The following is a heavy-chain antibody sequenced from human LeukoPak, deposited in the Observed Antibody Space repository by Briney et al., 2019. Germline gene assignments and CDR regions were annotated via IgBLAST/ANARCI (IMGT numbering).Heavy chain of an antibody. CDR1: GYTFTSYY. CDR2: ISANSGKT. CDR3: ARTTQTYDLLSGSDLGY. Sequence: GASVKVSCKASGYTFTSYYMHWVRQAPGQGLEWVGWISANSGKTDYAQTLEGRVTMTTDSSTSTAYMDLRSLTSDDTAIYYCARTTQTYDLLSGSDLGYWGQGTLVTVSS. J-gene: IGHJ4*02. V-gene: IGHV1-18*04. D-gene: IGHD3-3*01.